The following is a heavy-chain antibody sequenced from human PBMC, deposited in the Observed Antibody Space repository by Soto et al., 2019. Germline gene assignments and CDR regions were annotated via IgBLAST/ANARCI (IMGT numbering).Heavy chain of an antibody. CDR2: IWYDGSNK. CDR1: GFTFSSYG. D-gene: IGHD2-15*01. CDR3: ARDGYCSGGSCYSVPVFDY. V-gene: IGHV3-33*01. Sequence: ESGGGVVQPGRSLRLSCAASGFTFSSYGMHWVRQAPGKGLEWVAVIWYDGSNKYYADSVKGRFTISRDNSKNTRYLQMNSLRAEDTAVYYCARDGYCSGGSCYSVPVFDYWGQGTLVTVSS. J-gene: IGHJ4*02.